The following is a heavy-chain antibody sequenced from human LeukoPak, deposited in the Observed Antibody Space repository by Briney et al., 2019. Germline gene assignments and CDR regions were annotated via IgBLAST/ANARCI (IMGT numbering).Heavy chain of an antibody. J-gene: IGHJ4*02. D-gene: IGHD6-13*01. CDR1: QFSVTTNY. Sequence: GGSLRLSCAASQFSVTTNYMSWVRQAPGKGLEWVSYISISGGTIYYADSVKGRFTISRDNAKNSLYLQMNSLRDEDTAVYYCARDRSSSAAPSLSYWGQGTLVTVSS. CDR2: ISISGGTI. CDR3: ARDRSSSAAPSLSY. V-gene: IGHV3-48*02.